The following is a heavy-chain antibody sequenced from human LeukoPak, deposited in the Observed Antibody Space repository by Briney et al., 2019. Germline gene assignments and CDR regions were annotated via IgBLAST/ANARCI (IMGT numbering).Heavy chain of an antibody. CDR2: INSDGSRS. CDR1: RFTLSSYW. Sequence: GWALRLSCAASRFTLSSYWLHWVRQCPAKGLVWVSRINSDGSRSSYADSVNARFTISRNNSKHTLYLQMNSLTAEDSAVYYCARDPEAFDIWGQGTMVTVSS. J-gene: IGHJ3*02. V-gene: IGHV3-74*01. CDR3: ARDPEAFDI.